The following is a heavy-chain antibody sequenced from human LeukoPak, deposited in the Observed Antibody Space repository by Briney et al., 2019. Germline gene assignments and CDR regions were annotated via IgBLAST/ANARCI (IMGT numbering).Heavy chain of an antibody. CDR2: ISSSSYI. D-gene: IGHD2-2*01. Sequence: GGSLRLSCAASGFTFSSYSMNWVRQAPGKGLEWVSSISSSSYIYYADSVKGRFTISRDNAKNSLYLQMSSLRAEDTAVYYCARELGYCSSTSCYGETDAFDIWGQGTMVTVSS. V-gene: IGHV3-21*01. CDR3: ARELGYCSSTSCYGETDAFDI. CDR1: GFTFSSYS. J-gene: IGHJ3*02.